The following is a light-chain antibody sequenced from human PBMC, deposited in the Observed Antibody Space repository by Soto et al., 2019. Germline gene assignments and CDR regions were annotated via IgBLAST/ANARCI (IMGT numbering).Light chain of an antibody. CDR2: DAS. CDR1: EIITNR. Sequence: QITQSPSTLSASVGDRVTITCRAIEIITNRLAWYQQKPGKAPNLLISDASSLQSGVPSRFSGSGSGTDFTLTISSLQPEDFATFYCQQSYSTPWKFGQGTKVDIK. CDR3: QQSYSTPWK. V-gene: IGKV1-39*01. J-gene: IGKJ1*01.